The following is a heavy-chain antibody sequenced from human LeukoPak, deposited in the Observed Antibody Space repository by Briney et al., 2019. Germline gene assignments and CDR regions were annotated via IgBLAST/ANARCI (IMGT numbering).Heavy chain of an antibody. CDR3: ARDLYSGSYLFDY. Sequence: SETLFLTCAVSGGSISSSNWWSWVRQPPGKGLEWIGEIYHSGSTNYNPSLKSRVTISVDKSRNQFSLKLSSVTAADTAVYYCARDLYSGSYLFDYWGQGTLVTVSS. CDR2: IYHSGST. J-gene: IGHJ4*02. V-gene: IGHV4-4*02. D-gene: IGHD1-26*01. CDR1: GGSISSSNW.